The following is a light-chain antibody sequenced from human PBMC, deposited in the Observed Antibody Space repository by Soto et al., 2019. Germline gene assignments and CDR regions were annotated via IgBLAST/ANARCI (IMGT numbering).Light chain of an antibody. CDR1: QTVNFNN. CDR2: GSF. CDR3: QQYASSPT. J-gene: IGKJ4*01. V-gene: IGKV3-20*01. Sequence: EIVLTQSPGTLSLSPGETATLSCRASQTVNFNNLAWYQQKPGQAPRLLIYGSFNRATGLPDRFTGDGSGADFTLTITRLEPEDFAVYFCQQYASSPTFXGGTKVDIK.